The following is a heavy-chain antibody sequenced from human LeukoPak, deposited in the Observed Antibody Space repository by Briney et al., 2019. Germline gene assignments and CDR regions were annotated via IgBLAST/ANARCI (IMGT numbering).Heavy chain of an antibody. CDR3: ARWEGGSYYDFDY. Sequence: PSETLSLTCAVYGGSFSGYYWSWIRQPPGKGLEWIGEINHSGSTNYNPSLKSRVTISVATSKNQFSLKLISLTAAVTAVYYCARWEGGSYYDFDYWGQGTLVTVSS. V-gene: IGHV4-34*01. CDR2: INHSGST. CDR1: GGSFSGYY. J-gene: IGHJ4*02. D-gene: IGHD1-26*01.